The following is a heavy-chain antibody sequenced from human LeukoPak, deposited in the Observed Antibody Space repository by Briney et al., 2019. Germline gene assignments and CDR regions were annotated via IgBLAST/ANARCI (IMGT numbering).Heavy chain of an antibody. CDR2: IYYSGST. D-gene: IGHD3-16*02. CDR3: ARDTLRPLDYIWGSYRLSTGWFDP. V-gene: IGHV4-59*01. J-gene: IGHJ5*02. Sequence: SETLSLTCTVSGGSISSYYWSWIRQPPGKGLEWIGYIYYSGSTNYNPSLKSRVTISVDTSKNQFSLKLSSVTAADTAVYYCARDTLRPLDYIWGSYRLSTGWFDPWGQGTLVTVSS. CDR1: GGSISSYY.